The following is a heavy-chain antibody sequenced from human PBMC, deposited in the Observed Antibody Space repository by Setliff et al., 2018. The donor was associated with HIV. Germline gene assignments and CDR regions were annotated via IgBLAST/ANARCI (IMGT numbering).Heavy chain of an antibody. D-gene: IGHD3-9*01. CDR2: IYPGDSDT. J-gene: IGHJ3*02. V-gene: IGHV5-51*01. CDR1: GFTFTDYW. Sequence: GESLKISCKASGFTFTDYWIGWVRQMPGRGLEWMGIIYPGDSDTRYSPSFRGQATISADKSITTAYLHWTSLTPSDTAMYYCARQRDYDILTGRNDAFDIWGQGTMVTVSS. CDR3: ARQRDYDILTGRNDAFDI.